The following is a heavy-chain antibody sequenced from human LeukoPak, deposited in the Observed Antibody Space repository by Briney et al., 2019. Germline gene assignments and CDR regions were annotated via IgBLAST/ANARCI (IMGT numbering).Heavy chain of an antibody. CDR2: IYHSGST. J-gene: IGHJ5*02. CDR1: GGSISSYNW. D-gene: IGHD6-13*01. CDR3: ARARQLGDNWFDP. Sequence: SETLSLTCAVSGGSISSYNWWSWARQPPGKGLEWIGEIYHSGSTNYNPSLKSRVTISVDKSKNQFSLKLSSVTAADTAVYYCARARQLGDNWFDPWGQGTLVTVSS. V-gene: IGHV4-4*02.